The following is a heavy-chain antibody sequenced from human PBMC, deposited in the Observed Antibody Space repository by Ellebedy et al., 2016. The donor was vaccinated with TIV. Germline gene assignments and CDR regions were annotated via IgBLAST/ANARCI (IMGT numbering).Heavy chain of an antibody. Sequence: AASVKVSCKASGGTFSSYAINWVRQAPGQGLEWMGGIIPILGIPNYAQKFQDRVTITADRSTSTAYMELSSLRSEDTAVYYCAGGDDYYDTSGYYFYYNMDVWGKGTTVTVSS. D-gene: IGHD3-22*01. CDR2: IIPILGIP. J-gene: IGHJ6*03. CDR3: AGGDDYYDTSGYYFYYNMDV. V-gene: IGHV1-69*10. CDR1: GGTFSSYA.